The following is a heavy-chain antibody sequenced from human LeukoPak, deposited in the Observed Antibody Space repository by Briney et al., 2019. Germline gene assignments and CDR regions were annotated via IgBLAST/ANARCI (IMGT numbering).Heavy chain of an antibody. Sequence: SETLSLTCTVAAGSISSGGYYWSWLRQHPGKGLEWIGYIYYSGSTYYNPSLKSRVTISVDTAKNQFSLKLSSVTAADTAVYYCARDAYDSSGYCWSRYAFDIWGQGTMVTVSS. V-gene: IGHV4-31*03. CDR2: IYYSGST. D-gene: IGHD3-22*01. CDR1: AGSISSGGYY. J-gene: IGHJ3*02. CDR3: ARDAYDSSGYCWSRYAFDI.